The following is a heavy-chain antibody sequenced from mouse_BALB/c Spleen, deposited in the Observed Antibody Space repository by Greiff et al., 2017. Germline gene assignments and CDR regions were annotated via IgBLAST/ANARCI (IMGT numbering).Heavy chain of an antibody. CDR2: ISDGGSYT. CDR1: GFTFSDYY. CDR3: ARDEGAYYGSSYRGFAY. D-gene: IGHD1-1*01. J-gene: IGHJ3*01. V-gene: IGHV5-4*02. Sequence: EVKVVESGGGLVKPGGSLKLSCAASGFTFSDYYMYWVRQTPEKRLEWVATISDGGSYTYYPDSVKGRFTISRDNAKNNLYLQMSSLKSEDTAMYYCARDEGAYYGSSYRGFAYWGQGTLVTVSA.